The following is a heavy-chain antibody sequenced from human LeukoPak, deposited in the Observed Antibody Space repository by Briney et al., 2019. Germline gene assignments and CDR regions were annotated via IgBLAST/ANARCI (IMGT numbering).Heavy chain of an antibody. CDR2: IYYSGST. CDR1: GGSISSYY. Sequence: SETLSLTCTVSGGSISSYYWSWIRQPPGKGLEWIGYIYYSGSTNYNPSLKSRVTISVDTSKNQFSLKLSSVTAADTAVYYCARGRNYGDYWDYWGQGTLVTVSS. D-gene: IGHD4-17*01. CDR3: ARGRNYGDYWDY. V-gene: IGHV4-59*12. J-gene: IGHJ4*02.